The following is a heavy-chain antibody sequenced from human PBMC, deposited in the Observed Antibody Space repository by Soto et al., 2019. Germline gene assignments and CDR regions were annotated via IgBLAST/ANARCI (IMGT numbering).Heavy chain of an antibody. Sequence: CEARRESLYSKSLRWARQEKRKGLEWMGIINPSGGSTSYAQKFQGRVTMTRDTSTSPVHMELSSLRSEDTAVYYCARERGIGARLNWLDPWGQGTLVTVSS. V-gene: IGHV1-46*02. CDR3: ARERGIGARLNWLDP. D-gene: IGHD6-6*01. CDR2: INPSGGST. CDR1: RESLYSKS. J-gene: IGHJ5*02.